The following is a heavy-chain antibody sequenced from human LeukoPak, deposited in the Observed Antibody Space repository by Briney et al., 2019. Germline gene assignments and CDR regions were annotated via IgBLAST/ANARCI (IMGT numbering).Heavy chain of an antibody. CDR3: ARRRDGYNLGGFDY. J-gene: IGHJ4*02. CDR2: IYYSGST. Sequence: SETLSLTCTVSGGSISSSSYYWGWIRQPPGKGLEWLGSIYYSGSTYYNPSLKSRVTISVDTSKNQFSLKLSSVTAADTAVYYCARRRDGYNLGGFDYWGQGTLVTVSS. D-gene: IGHD5-24*01. CDR1: GGSISSSSYY. V-gene: IGHV4-39*01.